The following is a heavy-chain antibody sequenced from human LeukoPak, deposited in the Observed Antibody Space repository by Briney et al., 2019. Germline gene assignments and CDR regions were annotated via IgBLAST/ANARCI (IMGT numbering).Heavy chain of an antibody. CDR2: ISSSSSYI. Sequence: PGGSLRLSCAASGFTFSSYSMNWVRQAPGKGLEWVSSISSSSSYIYYADSVEGRFTISRDNAKNSLYLQMNSLRAEDTAVYYCARDQSITGTTGDYYYMDVWGKGTTVTVSS. J-gene: IGHJ6*03. CDR1: GFTFSSYS. D-gene: IGHD1-7*01. CDR3: ARDQSITGTTGDYYYMDV. V-gene: IGHV3-21*01.